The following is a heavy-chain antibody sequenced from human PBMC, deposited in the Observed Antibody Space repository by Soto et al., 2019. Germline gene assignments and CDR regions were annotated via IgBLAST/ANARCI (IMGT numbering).Heavy chain of an antibody. V-gene: IGHV3-9*01. Sequence: QPGGSLRLSCAASGFTFDDYAMHWVRQAPGKGLEWVSGISWNSGSIGYADSVKGRFTISRDNAKNSLYLQMNSLRAEDTALYYCAKDFSPIYCSGGSCYQDYYYGMDVWGQGTTVTVSS. CDR1: GFTFDDYA. D-gene: IGHD2-15*01. CDR2: ISWNSGSI. J-gene: IGHJ6*02. CDR3: AKDFSPIYCSGGSCYQDYYYGMDV.